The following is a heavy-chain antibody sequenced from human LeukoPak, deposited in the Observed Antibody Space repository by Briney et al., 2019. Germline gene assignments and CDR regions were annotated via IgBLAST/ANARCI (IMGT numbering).Heavy chain of an antibody. V-gene: IGHV3-23*01. J-gene: IGHJ2*01. CDR2: ITGSGGAT. D-gene: IGHD2-15*01. CDR1: GFTFSTYA. CDR3: AKRGACRGHHCYWYLDL. Sequence: GGSLRLSCAASGFTFSTYAMSWVRQAPGKGLEWVSGITGSGGATFYADSVKGGFYISRDNSTNTLNLQINRLRADHTAVYYCAKRGACRGHHCYWYLDLWGRGTLVTGPS.